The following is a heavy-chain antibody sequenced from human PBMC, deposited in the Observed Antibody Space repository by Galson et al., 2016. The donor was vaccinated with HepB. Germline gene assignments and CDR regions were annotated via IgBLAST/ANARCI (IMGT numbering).Heavy chain of an antibody. CDR2: IYWDEDK. D-gene: IGHD1-1*01. V-gene: IGHV2-5*02. Sequence: PALVKPTQTLTLTCSFSSVTTKRVDVGWIRQPPGKALEWLALIYWDEDKRYNPSLKSRLTITRDTSKNQVVLTMTNMDPVDTATYYCAHVRDGLELYFDSWGQGTPVTVSS. J-gene: IGHJ4*02. CDR3: AHVRDGLELYFDS. CDR1: SVTTKRVD.